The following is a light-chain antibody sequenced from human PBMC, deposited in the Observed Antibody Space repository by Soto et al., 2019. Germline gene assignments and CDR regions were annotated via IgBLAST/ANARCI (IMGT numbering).Light chain of an antibody. V-gene: IGKV3-15*01. Sequence: EIVMTQSPATLSVSPGERATLSCRASQSVSSNLAWYQQKPGQAPRLLIYGASTRATGIPARFSGGGSGTEFTLTISSLQSEDFAVYYCHQYNNWPFTFGPGTKVDIK. CDR3: HQYNNWPFT. J-gene: IGKJ3*01. CDR2: GAS. CDR1: QSVSSN.